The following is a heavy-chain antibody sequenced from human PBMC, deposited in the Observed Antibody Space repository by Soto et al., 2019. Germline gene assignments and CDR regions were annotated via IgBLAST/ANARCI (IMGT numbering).Heavy chain of an antibody. D-gene: IGHD2-8*01. Sequence: EVQLVESGGGLVQPGGSLRLSCAASGFSFSSHWMTWVRQTPGKGLEWVANIKDDGSHKYYVDSVKGRFTILRDNANNSLSLQMNSLRVEHTAVYYCERAGRYCTWTDCRGDALHVSGQAKVVTVPS. V-gene: IGHV3-7*01. CDR3: ERAGRYCTWTDCRGDALHV. CDR2: IKDDGSHK. J-gene: IGHJ3*01. CDR1: GFSFSSHW.